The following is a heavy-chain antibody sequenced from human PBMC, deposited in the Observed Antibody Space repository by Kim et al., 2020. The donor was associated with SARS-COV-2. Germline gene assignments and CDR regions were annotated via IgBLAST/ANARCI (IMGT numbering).Heavy chain of an antibody. Sequence: SETLSLTCTVSGASISGSTYYWGWIRQPPGKGLEWIGSIFYSGSTYYNPSLKSRVTISVDTSKNQFSLKLTSVTAADTAVYYCVDPSPTGTWGQGTLVTVSS. V-gene: IGHV4-39*07. D-gene: IGHD3-9*01. CDR3: VDPSPTGT. CDR2: IFYSGST. CDR1: GASISGSTYY. J-gene: IGHJ4*02.